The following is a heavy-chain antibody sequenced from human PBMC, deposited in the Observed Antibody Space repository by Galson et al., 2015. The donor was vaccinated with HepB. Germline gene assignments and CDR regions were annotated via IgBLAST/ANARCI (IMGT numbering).Heavy chain of an antibody. CDR3: AREGFYYGSGSASAHYYYGMDV. J-gene: IGHJ6*02. CDR1: GFTFSSYS. D-gene: IGHD3-10*01. V-gene: IGHV3-21*01. Sequence: SLRLSCAASGFTFSSYSMNWVRQAPGKGLEWVSSISSSSSYIYYADSVKGRFTISRDNAKNSLYLQMNSLRAEDTAVYYCAREGFYYGSGSASAHYYYGMDVWGQGTTVTVSS. CDR2: ISSSSSYI.